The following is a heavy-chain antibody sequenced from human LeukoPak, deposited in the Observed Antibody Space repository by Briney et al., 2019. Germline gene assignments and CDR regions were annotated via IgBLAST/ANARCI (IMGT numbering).Heavy chain of an antibody. D-gene: IGHD3-22*01. V-gene: IGHV3-23*01. J-gene: IGHJ2*01. CDR2: IRGSGGST. CDR1: GFTFDDYG. CDR3: AKLYADGSGDYSFWYFDL. Sequence: GGSLRLSCAASGFTFDDYGMSSVRHAPGKGLEWVSAIRGSGGSTYYADSVKGRFTISRDNSKNTLYLQMNSLRAEDTAVYYCAKLYADGSGDYSFWYFDLWGRGTLVTVSS.